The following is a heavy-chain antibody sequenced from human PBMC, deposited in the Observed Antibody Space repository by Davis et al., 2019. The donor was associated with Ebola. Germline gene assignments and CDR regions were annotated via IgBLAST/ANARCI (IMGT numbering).Heavy chain of an antibody. D-gene: IGHD5-12*01. J-gene: IGHJ4*02. CDR1: GFTFNQYA. CDR3: ARRRSSRTATITYFDY. CDR2: ISKSGRDT. V-gene: IGHV3-23*01. Sequence: GESLKISCAASGFTFNQYAMTWVRQAPGKGLEWVSTISKSGRDTDYADSVKGRLSVSRDNSKNTVYLQMHSLRVEDTAIYYCARRRSSRTATITYFDYWGQGTLVTVSS.